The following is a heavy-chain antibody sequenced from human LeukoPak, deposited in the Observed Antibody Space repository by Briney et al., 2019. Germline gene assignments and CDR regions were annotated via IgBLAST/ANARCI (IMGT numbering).Heavy chain of an antibody. CDR2: IYPGDSDT. J-gene: IGHJ3*02. CDR1: GYSFTSYW. CDR3: ARGYGSSGSRIAFDI. D-gene: IGHD3-22*01. V-gene: IGHV5-51*01. Sequence: GESLKISCKGSGYSFTSYWIGWVRQMPGKGLEWMGIIYPGDSDTRYSPSFQGQVTISADKSISTAYLQWSSLKASDTAVYYCARGYGSSGSRIAFDIWGQGTMVTVSS.